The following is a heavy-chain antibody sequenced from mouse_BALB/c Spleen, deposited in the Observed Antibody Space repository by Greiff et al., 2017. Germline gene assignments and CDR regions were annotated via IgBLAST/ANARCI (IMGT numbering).Heavy chain of an antibody. V-gene: IGHV2-9*02. CDR3: ARDDDYDKGFDY. J-gene: IGHJ2*01. CDR1: GFSLTSYG. CDR2: IWAGGST. Sequence: VQVVESGPGLVAPSQSLSITCTVSGFSLTSYGVHWVRQPPGKGLEWLGVIWAGGSTNYNSALMSRLSISKDNSKSQVFLKMNSLQTDDTAMYYCARDDDYDKGFDYWGQGTTLTVSS. D-gene: IGHD2-4*01.